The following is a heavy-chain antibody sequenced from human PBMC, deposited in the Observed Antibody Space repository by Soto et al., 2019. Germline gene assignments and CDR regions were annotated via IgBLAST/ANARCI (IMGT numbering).Heavy chain of an antibody. CDR1: GFMFSAYW. CDR2: IHGDGGKI. V-gene: IGHV3-7*01. J-gene: IGHJ4*02. Sequence: GGSLRLSCASSGFMFSAYWMSWVRQAPGKGLEWVANIHGDGGKIYYVDSVKGRFTISRDNAKRSLYLQMNSLRAEDTAVYYCARDFYGGYTYGPGDYWGQGALVTVSS. CDR3: ARDFYGGYTYGPGDY. D-gene: IGHD5-18*01.